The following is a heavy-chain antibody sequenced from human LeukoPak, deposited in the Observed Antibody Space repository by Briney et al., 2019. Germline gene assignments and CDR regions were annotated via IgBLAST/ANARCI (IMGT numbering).Heavy chain of an antibody. CDR3: ARVLAGGGNALFDY. V-gene: IGHV3-21*01. J-gene: IGHJ4*02. CDR1: GFTFSSYS. Sequence: GGSLRLSCAASGFTFSSYSMNWVRQAPGKGLEWVSSISSSSSSYIYYADSVKGRFTISRDNAKNSLYLQMNSLRAEDTAVYYCARVLAGGGNALFDYWGQGTLVTVSS. D-gene: IGHD4-23*01. CDR2: ISSSSSSYI.